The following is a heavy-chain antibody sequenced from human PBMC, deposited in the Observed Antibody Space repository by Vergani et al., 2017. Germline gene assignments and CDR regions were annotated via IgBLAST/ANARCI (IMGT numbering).Heavy chain of an antibody. D-gene: IGHD5-18*01. CDR3: ARDSLLYSYGTDY. J-gene: IGHJ4*02. CDR1: GFTFSSYW. V-gene: IGHV3-7*01. CDR2: IKPDGSEK. Sequence: EVQLVESGGGLVQPGGSLRLSCAASGFTFSSYWMSWVRPAPGKGLEWVANIKPDGSEKYYVDSVKGRFTISRDNAKNSLYLQMNSLRAEDTAVYYCARDSLLYSYGTDYWGQGTLVTVSS.